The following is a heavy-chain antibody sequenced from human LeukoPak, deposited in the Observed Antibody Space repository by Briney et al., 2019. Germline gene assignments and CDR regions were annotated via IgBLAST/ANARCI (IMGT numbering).Heavy chain of an antibody. J-gene: IGHJ4*02. CDR3: AKDLSYTSGASDH. Sequence: GGSLRLSCAASGFTFSSSAMSWVRQAPGRGLEWVSTITDDGYNTYSADSVKGRITFSRDNSKNTLSLQLRSLRAEDTAVYYCAKDLSYTSGASDHWGQGTLVTVSS. V-gene: IGHV3-23*01. D-gene: IGHD6-19*01. CDR2: ITDDGYNT. CDR1: GFTFSSSA.